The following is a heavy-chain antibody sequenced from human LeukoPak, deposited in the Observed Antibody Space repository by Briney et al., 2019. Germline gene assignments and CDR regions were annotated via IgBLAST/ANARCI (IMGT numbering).Heavy chain of an antibody. Sequence: PSETLSLTCAAYGGSFSGYYWSWIRQPPGKGLEWIGEINHSGSTNYSPSLKSRVPISLDTSKNQFSLKLSSVTAADTAVYYCARAPGRPAAVFDYWGQGTLVTVSS. CDR1: GGSFSGYY. D-gene: IGHD2-2*01. CDR2: INHSGST. J-gene: IGHJ4*02. CDR3: ARAPGRPAAVFDY. V-gene: IGHV4-34*01.